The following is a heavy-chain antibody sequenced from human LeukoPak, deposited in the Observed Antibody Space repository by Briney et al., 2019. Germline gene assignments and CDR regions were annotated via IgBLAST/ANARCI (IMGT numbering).Heavy chain of an antibody. CDR2: IRYDGSNK. J-gene: IGHJ5*02. V-gene: IGHV3-30*02. CDR1: GFTFSSYG. CDR3: VKSPPWGPAAGTEA. Sequence: PGGSLRLSCAASGFTFSSYGMHWVRQAPGKGLEWVAFIRYDGSNKYYADSVKGQFTISRDNSKNTLYLQMNSLRAEDTAVYFCVKSPPWGPAAGTEAWGQGTLVTVSS. D-gene: IGHD6-13*01.